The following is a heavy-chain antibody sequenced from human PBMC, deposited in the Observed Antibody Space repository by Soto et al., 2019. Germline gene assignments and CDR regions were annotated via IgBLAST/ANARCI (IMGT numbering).Heavy chain of an antibody. CDR2: VWSDGSKK. V-gene: IGHV3-33*01. D-gene: IGHD3-9*01. J-gene: IGHJ4*02. CDR3: VRVFDTYYFDL. CDR1: GFTFSTYG. Sequence: QVQVVESGGGVVQPGRSLRLSCAASGFTFSTYGMHWVLQAPGKGLEWVALVWSDGSKKYYADSVKGRFTISRDNSKDTLHLQMNSLRAEDTAVYYCVRVFDTYYFDLWGQGTLVTVST.